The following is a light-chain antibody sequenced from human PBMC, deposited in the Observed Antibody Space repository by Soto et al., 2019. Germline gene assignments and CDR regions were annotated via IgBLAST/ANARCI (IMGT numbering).Light chain of an antibody. CDR2: DVS. CDR3: SSYTDSSFVI. CDR1: SSDIGDYKY. Sequence: QSALTQPASVSGSPGQSITISCTGTSSDIGDYKYVSWYKQHPGKAPKLMIYDVSHRPSGVSNRFSGSKSGNTASLTISGLQAEDEADYYCSSYTDSSFVIFGGGTKLTVL. V-gene: IGLV2-14*03. J-gene: IGLJ2*01.